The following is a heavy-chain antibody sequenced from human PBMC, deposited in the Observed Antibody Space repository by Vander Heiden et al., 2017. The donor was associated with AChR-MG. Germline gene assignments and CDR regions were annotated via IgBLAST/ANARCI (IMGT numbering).Heavy chain of an antibody. D-gene: IGHD2-8*02. V-gene: IGHV3-9*01. J-gene: IGHJ4*02. CDR1: GFTFDDYA. CDR2: ISWNSGSI. CDR3: AKSTGGDRSDYFDY. Sequence: EVQLVASGGGLVQPGRSLRPPCAASGFTFDDYAMHWVRQAPGKGLEWVSGISWNSGSIGYADSVKGRFTISRDNAKNSLYLQMNSLRAEDTALYYCAKSTGGDRSDYFDYWGQGTLVTVSS.